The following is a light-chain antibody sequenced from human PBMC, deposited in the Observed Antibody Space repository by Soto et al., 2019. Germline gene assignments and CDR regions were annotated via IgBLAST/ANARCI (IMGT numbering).Light chain of an antibody. Sequence: SYVLTQPPSVSVAPGQTASLTCGGDNIETKSVHWYQQRPGQAPVLVVYDDSDRPSGIPERFSGSNSGNTATLTISRVEGGDEAEYYCQVWDTPSHHWVFGGGTQLTVL. CDR3: QVWDTPSHHWV. V-gene: IGLV3-21*02. CDR2: DDS. J-gene: IGLJ3*02. CDR1: NIETKS.